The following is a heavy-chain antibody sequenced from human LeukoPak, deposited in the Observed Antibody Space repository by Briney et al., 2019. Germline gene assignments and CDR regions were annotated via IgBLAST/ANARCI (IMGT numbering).Heavy chain of an antibody. D-gene: IGHD1-1*01. CDR1: GLTFSGHW. J-gene: IGHJ4*02. V-gene: IGHV3-7*01. Sequence: GRSLRLSCTASGLTFSGHWMSWVRQSPGQGLEWVANIKYGGSEKYYMDSVKGRFTISREDAKNSLSRQVDSVRPQDPAVYECGFNNGMEFWGQGTLVIVSS. CDR3: GFNNGMEF. CDR2: IKYGGSEK.